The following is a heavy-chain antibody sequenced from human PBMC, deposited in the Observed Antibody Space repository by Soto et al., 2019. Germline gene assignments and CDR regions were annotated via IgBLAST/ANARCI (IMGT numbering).Heavy chain of an antibody. CDR3: ASPWGTISNFSGYNAFDI. J-gene: IGHJ3*02. CDR2: IIPIFGTA. CDR1: GGTFSSYA. V-gene: IGHV1-69*13. D-gene: IGHD3-3*01. Sequence: SVKVSGKASGGTFSSYAISWVRQAPGQGLEWMGGIIPIFGTANYAQKFQGRVTITADESTSTAYMELSSLRSEDTAVYYCASPWGTISNFSGYNAFDIWGQGTMVTVSS.